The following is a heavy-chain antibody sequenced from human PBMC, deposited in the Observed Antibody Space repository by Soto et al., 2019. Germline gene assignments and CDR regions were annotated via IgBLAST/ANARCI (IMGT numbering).Heavy chain of an antibody. Sequence: QGQLVQSGPEVKKPGASVKVSCKASGYTFSSYGVHWVRQAPGQGLEWMGWITTYNSKYAQSLQGRVSMTTDTSASTVYMELRSLRSDDTAVYFCARGRVIDPFDIWGQGTMVTVS. CDR1: GYTFSSYG. J-gene: IGHJ3*02. CDR3: ARGRVIDPFDI. D-gene: IGHD4-4*01. V-gene: IGHV1-18*01. CDR2: ITTYNS.